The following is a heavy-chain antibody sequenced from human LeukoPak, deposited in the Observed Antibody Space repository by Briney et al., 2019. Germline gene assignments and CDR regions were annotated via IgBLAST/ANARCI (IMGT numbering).Heavy chain of an antibody. Sequence: PGGSLRLSCTASGFTFSSYAMSWVRQAPGTGLEWVSAISGSGGSTYYADSVKGRFTISRDNSKNTLYLQMNSLRAEDTAVYYCAKLVAAAPAPYYFDYWGQGTLVTVSS. CDR1: GFTFSSYA. CDR2: ISGSGGST. D-gene: IGHD6-13*01. V-gene: IGHV3-23*01. CDR3: AKLVAAAPAPYYFDY. J-gene: IGHJ4*02.